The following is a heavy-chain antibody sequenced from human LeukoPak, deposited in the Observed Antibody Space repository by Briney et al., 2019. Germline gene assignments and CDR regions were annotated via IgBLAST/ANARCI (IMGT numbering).Heavy chain of an antibody. D-gene: IGHD6-25*01. Sequence: SETLSLTCAVYGGSFSGYYWSWIRQPPGKGLEWIGEINHSGSTNYNPSLKSRVTISVDTSKNQFSLKLSSVTAADTAVYYCARGPSSGLYFQHWGQGTLVTVSS. V-gene: IGHV4-34*01. CDR3: ARGPSSGLYFQH. CDR2: INHSGST. CDR1: GGSFSGYY. J-gene: IGHJ1*01.